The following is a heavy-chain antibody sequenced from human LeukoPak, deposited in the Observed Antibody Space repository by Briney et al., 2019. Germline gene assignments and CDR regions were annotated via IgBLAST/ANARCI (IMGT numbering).Heavy chain of an antibody. D-gene: IGHD2-15*01. Sequence: GGSLRLSCADSGFTFRNYGVHRVRQAPGKGLEWVAVISDDRSNKHYADSVKGRFTISRDNSKNTLYLLMNSLIPEDTAVYYCAREVVSSPSYFDSWGQGTLVTVSS. CDR1: GFTFRNYG. CDR3: AREVVSSPSYFDS. V-gene: IGHV3-30*03. CDR2: ISDDRSNK. J-gene: IGHJ4*02.